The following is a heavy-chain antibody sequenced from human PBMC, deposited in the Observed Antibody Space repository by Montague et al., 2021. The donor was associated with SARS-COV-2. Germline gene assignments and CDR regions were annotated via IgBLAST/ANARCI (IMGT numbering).Heavy chain of an antibody. CDR2: VSGSTTNT. CDR3: AKGHPVYDTSGYYHYGASDI. D-gene: IGHD3-22*01. J-gene: IGHJ3*02. Sequence: SLRLSCAASGFTFSSYAMSWVRQAPGKGLEWASTVSGSTTNTFYADSVKGRFTISRDNSKNTLYLQMNSLRVEDSAVYYCAKGHPVYDTSGYYHYGASDIWGQGTMVTVSS. V-gene: IGHV3-23*01. CDR1: GFTFSSYA.